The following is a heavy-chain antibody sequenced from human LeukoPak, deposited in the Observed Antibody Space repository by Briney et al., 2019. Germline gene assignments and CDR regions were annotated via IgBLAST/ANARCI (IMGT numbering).Heavy chain of an antibody. CDR3: ARSFQGSGSYYNPSGWFDP. CDR1: GGTFSSYA. CDR2: IIPILGIA. Sequence: GASVKVSCKASGGTFSSYAISWVRQAPGQGLEWMGRIIPILGIANYAQKFQGRVTITADKSTSTAYMELSSLRSEDTAVYYCARSFQGSGSYYNPSGWFDPWGQGTPVTVSS. D-gene: IGHD3-10*01. V-gene: IGHV1-69*04. J-gene: IGHJ5*02.